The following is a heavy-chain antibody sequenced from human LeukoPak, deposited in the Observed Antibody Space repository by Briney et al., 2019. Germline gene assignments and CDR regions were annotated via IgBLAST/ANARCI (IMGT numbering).Heavy chain of an antibody. D-gene: IGHD4-17*01. CDR2: ISGSGGST. V-gene: IGHV3-23*01. Sequence: RTGGSLRLSCAASGFTFSSYAMSWVRQAPGKGLEWVSAISGSGGSTYYADSVKGRFAISRDNSKNTLYLQMNSLRAEDTAVYYCAKDRRIGDYGVYFDYWGQGTLVTVSS. CDR3: AKDRRIGDYGVYFDY. CDR1: GFTFSSYA. J-gene: IGHJ4*02.